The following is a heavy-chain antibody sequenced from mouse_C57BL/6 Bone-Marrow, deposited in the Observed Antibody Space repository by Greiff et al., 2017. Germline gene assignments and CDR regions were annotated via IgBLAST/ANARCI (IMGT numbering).Heavy chain of an antibody. D-gene: IGHD1-1*01. V-gene: IGHV14-4*01. J-gene: IGHJ1*03. CDR3: TSIDYYGSSYVDWYYDV. Sequence: VQLQQSGAELVRPGASVKLSCTASGFNIKDDYMHWVKLRPEQGLEWIGWIDPENGDTAYASTFQGTDTLTADPSSNTAYLQLSSLTSEDTAVYYCTSIDYYGSSYVDWYYDVWGTGTTVTVSS. CDR1: GFNIKDDY. CDR2: IDPENGDT.